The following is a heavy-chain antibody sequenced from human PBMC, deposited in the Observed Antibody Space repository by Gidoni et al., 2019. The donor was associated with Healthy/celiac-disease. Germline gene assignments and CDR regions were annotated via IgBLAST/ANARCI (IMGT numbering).Heavy chain of an antibody. CDR2: INSDGSST. V-gene: IGHV3-74*01. Sequence: EVQLVESGGGLVQPGGSLRLSCAASGFTFSRYWMHWGRQAPGKGLVWVSRINSDGSSTSYADSVKGRLTISRDNAKNTLYLQMNSLRAEDTAVYYCARSPGVYDSSGYTFDYWGQGTLVTVSS. J-gene: IGHJ4*02. CDR1: GFTFSRYW. D-gene: IGHD3-22*01. CDR3: ARSPGVYDSSGYTFDY.